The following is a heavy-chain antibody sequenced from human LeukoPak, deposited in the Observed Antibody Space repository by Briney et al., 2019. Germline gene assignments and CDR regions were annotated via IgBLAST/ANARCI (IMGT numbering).Heavy chain of an antibody. D-gene: IGHD6-19*01. Sequence: ASVKVSCKASGYTFTSYDINWVRQATGQGLEWMGWMNPNSGNTGYAQKFQGRVTMTRNTSISTAYMELNSLRSEDTAVYYCARVTGYSSGWYTVHYGMDVWGQGTTVTVSS. CDR1: GYTFTSYD. V-gene: IGHV1-8*01. CDR3: ARVTGYSSGWYTVHYGMDV. CDR2: MNPNSGNT. J-gene: IGHJ6*02.